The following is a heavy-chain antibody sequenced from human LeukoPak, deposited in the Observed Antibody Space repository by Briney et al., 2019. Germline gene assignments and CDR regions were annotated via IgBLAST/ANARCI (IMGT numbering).Heavy chain of an antibody. D-gene: IGHD3-22*01. V-gene: IGHV1-2*02. CDR1: GYTFTAYY. Sequence: ASVKVSCKASGYTFTAYYMHWVRQAPGQGLEWMGWINPNSGGTNYAQKFQGRVTMTRDTSISTAYMELSRLRSDDTAVYYCAREGYYDSSGYPDYWGQGTLVTVSS. CDR2: INPNSGGT. CDR3: AREGYYDSSGYPDY. J-gene: IGHJ4*02.